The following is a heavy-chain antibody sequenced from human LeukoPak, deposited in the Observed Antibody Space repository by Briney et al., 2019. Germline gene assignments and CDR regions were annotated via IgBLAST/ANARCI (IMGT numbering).Heavy chain of an antibody. Sequence: PGGSLRLSCAASGFSFSSFWLSWVRQAPEKGLEWVANIKEDGSEKYCVDSVKGRFTISRDNAKKSLYLQMSSLRAEDTAVYYSAYSRSSLAAGYWGQGTPVTVSS. CDR1: GFSFSSFW. CDR2: IKEDGSEK. V-gene: IGHV3-7*03. D-gene: IGHD2-15*01. CDR3: AYSRSSLAAGY. J-gene: IGHJ4*02.